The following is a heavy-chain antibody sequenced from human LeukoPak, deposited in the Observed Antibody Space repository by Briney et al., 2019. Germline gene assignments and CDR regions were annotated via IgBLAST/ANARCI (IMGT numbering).Heavy chain of an antibody. CDR3: ARSYSGSYQSDY. V-gene: IGHV1-24*01. CDR1: GYTLTELS. CDR2: FHPEDGET. D-gene: IGHD1-26*01. Sequence: ASVKVSCKVSGYTLTELSMHWVRQAPGKGLEWMGGFHPEDGETIYAQEFQGRVTITRNTSISTAYMELSSLRSEDTAVYYCARSYSGSYQSDYWGQGTLVTVSS. J-gene: IGHJ4*02.